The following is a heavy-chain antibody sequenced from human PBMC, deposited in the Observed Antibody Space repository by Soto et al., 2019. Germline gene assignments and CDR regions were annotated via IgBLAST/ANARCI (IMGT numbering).Heavy chain of an antibody. CDR2: ISAYNGNT. D-gene: IGHD6-13*01. V-gene: IGHV1-18*01. Sequence: ASVKVSCKASGYTFTSYGISWVRQAPGQGLEWMGWISAYNGNTNYAQKFQGRVTMTTDTSTSTAYMELRSLRSDDTAVYYCARHSSSWYAGYYYYGMDVWGQGTTVTVSS. J-gene: IGHJ6*02. CDR3: ARHSSSWYAGYYYYGMDV. CDR1: GYTFTSYG.